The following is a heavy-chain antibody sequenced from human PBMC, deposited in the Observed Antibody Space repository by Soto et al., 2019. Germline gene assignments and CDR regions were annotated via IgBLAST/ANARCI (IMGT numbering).Heavy chain of an antibody. Sequence: QVQLVESGGGVVQPGRSLRLSCAASGFTFSSYGMHWVRQAPGKGLEWVAVIWSDGSNKYYADSVKGRFTISRDNSKNTLYLQVNSVRAEDTAVYYCAKEFWSGPFDYWGQGTLVTVSS. CDR2: IWSDGSNK. CDR3: AKEFWSGPFDY. J-gene: IGHJ4*02. V-gene: IGHV3-33*06. CDR1: GFTFSSYG. D-gene: IGHD3-3*01.